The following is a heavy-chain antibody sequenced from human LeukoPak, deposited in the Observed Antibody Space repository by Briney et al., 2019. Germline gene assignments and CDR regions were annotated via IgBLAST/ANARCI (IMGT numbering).Heavy chain of an antibody. V-gene: IGHV3-74*01. CDR2: ISSDGITT. CDR1: GFTLRSYW. CDR3: ARDPDRSGWSTFEY. J-gene: IGHJ4*02. D-gene: IGHD6-19*01. Sequence: GGSLRLSCAASGFTLRSYWMHWVRQAPGKGLVWVSRISSDGITTTYADSVKGRFTISRDNAKNTLCLQMNSLRAEDTAVYFCARDPDRSGWSTFEYWGQGTLVTVSS.